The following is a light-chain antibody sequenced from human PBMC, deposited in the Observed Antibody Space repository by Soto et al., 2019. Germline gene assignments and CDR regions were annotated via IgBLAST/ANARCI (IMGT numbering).Light chain of an antibody. CDR2: DVS. J-gene: IGLJ2*01. CDR1: SSDVGGYNY. Sequence: QSALTQPASVSGSPGQSITISCTGTSSDVGGYNYVSWYQQHPGKAPKLMIYDVSNRPSGVSNRFSGSKSVNTASLTISGLQAEDEDDDYCSSYTNSYTLVFGGGTTLAVL. CDR3: SSYTNSYTLV. V-gene: IGLV2-14*01.